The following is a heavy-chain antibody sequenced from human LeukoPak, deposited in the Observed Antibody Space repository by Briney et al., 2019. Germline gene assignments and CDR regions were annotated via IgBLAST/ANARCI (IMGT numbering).Heavy chain of an antibody. V-gene: IGHV3-23*01. J-gene: IGHJ6*03. CDR1: GFSFSNHG. Sequence: GGSLRLSCAASGFSFSNHGMIWVRQDPGGGMRWVSAVTGNGTTTYYADSVKGRFTVSRDNSKTTLYLQMNSLRAEDPGVYYCAKIQGYMDVWGKGTTVTVSS. CDR3: AKIQGYMDV. CDR2: VTGNGTTT.